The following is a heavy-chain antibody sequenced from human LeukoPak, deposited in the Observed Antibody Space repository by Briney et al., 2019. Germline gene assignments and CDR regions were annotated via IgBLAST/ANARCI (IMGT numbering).Heavy chain of an antibody. CDR3: ARGETGPYYYDSSGYPFDY. CDR1: GGTFSSYA. Sequence: SVKVSCKASGGTFSSYAISWVRQAPGQGLEWMGGIIPIFGTANYAQKFQGRVTITADESTSTAYMELSSLRSEDTAVYYCARGETGPYYYDSSGYPFDYWGQGTLVTVSS. D-gene: IGHD3-22*01. V-gene: IGHV1-69*13. J-gene: IGHJ4*02. CDR2: IIPIFGTA.